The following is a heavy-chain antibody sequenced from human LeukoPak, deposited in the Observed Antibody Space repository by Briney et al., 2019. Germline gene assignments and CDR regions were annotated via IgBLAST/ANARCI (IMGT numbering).Heavy chain of an antibody. CDR1: GGTFSSYA. J-gene: IGHJ3*02. Sequence: SVKVSCKASGGTFSSYAISWVRQAPGQGLEWMGRIIPILGIANYAQKFQGRVTITADKSTSTAYMELSSLRSEDTAVYYCARYGSGKYTFDIWGQGTMVTVSS. CDR3: ARYGSGKYTFDI. CDR2: IIPILGIA. V-gene: IGHV1-69*04. D-gene: IGHD3-10*01.